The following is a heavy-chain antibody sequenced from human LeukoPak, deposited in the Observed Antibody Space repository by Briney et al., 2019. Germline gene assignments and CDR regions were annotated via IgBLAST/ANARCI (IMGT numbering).Heavy chain of an antibody. CDR3: ARSQSGYSSGCLDY. CDR2: ISYDGSNK. J-gene: IGHJ4*02. D-gene: IGHD6-19*01. CDR1: GFTLSSYA. Sequence: GGSLRLSCAASGFTLSSYAMHWVRQAPGKGLEWVAVISYDGSNKYYADSVKGRFTISRDNSKNTLYLQMNSLRAEDTAVYYCARSQSGYSSGCLDYWGQGTLVTVSS. V-gene: IGHV3-30-3*01.